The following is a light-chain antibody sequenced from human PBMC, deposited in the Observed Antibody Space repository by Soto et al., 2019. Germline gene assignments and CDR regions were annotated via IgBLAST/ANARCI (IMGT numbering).Light chain of an antibody. V-gene: IGLV2-14*01. CDR1: SSDVGDYNY. CDR2: EVT. CDR3: SSYTSISTWV. J-gene: IGLJ3*02. Sequence: QSVLTQPASVSGSPGQSITISCTGTSSDVGDYNYVSWYQQHPGKVPKLMIYEVTNRPSGVANRFSGSKSGNTASLTISGLQAEDEADYYCSSYTSISTWVFGGGTKVTVL.